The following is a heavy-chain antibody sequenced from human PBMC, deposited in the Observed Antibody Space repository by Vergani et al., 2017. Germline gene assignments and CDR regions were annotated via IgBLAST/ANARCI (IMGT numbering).Heavy chain of an antibody. Sequence: EVQLLESGGGLVQSGGSLRLFCAASGVTFSSYAMSWVRQAPGEGLEWVSAISGGGVSTFYADSVRGRFAISRDNSKNTVYLQLNSLRAEDTAVYYCAKGRGYGGNAGNWYFDLWGRGTLVTVS. CDR2: ISGGGVST. J-gene: IGHJ2*01. CDR3: AKGRGYGGNAGNWYFDL. CDR1: GVTFSSYA. V-gene: IGHV3-23*01. D-gene: IGHD4-23*01.